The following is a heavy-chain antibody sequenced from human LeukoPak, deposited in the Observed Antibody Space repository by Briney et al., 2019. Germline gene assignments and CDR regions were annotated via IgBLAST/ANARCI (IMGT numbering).Heavy chain of an antibody. CDR3: VLAPNSNWFDF. J-gene: IGHJ5*01. Sequence: PSETLSLTCTVSGGSISSDYWSWIRQPPGKGLEWIGCIYYSGTTNYNPSPNSRVTISIDTSKTQFSLRLTSVTAADTAVYYCVLAPNSNWFDFWGQGTLVTVSS. CDR2: IYYSGTT. D-gene: IGHD2-15*01. V-gene: IGHV4-59*08. CDR1: GGSISSDY.